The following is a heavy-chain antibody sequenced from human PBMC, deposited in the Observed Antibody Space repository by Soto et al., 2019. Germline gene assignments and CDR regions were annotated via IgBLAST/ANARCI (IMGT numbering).Heavy chain of an antibody. V-gene: IGHV1-69*13. Sequence: SVKVSCKASGYTFTTYGISWVRQAPGQGLEWMGGIIPIFGTANYAQKFQGRVTITADESTSTAYMELSSLRSEDTAVYYCARAHYDILTGYRPHYYYYGMDVWGQGTTVTVSS. D-gene: IGHD3-9*01. J-gene: IGHJ6*02. CDR3: ARAHYDILTGYRPHYYYYGMDV. CDR1: GYTFTTYG. CDR2: IIPIFGTA.